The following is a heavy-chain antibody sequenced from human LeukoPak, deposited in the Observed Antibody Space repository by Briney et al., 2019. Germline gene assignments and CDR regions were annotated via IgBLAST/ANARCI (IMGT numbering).Heavy chain of an antibody. J-gene: IGHJ5*02. CDR3: ARDARIAARPGINWFDP. CDR2: INPNSGGT. D-gene: IGHD6-6*01. Sequence: ASVKVSCKASGDTFNGYYMHWVRQAPGQGLEWMGWINPNSGGTNSAQKFQGRVTMTRDTSISTAYMELSRLRSDDTAVYYCARDARIAARPGINWFDPWGQGTLVTVSS. CDR1: GDTFNGYY. V-gene: IGHV1-2*02.